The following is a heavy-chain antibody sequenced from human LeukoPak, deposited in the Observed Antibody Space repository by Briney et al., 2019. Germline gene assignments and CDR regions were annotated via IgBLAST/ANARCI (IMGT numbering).Heavy chain of an antibody. CDR1: GYTSTDYY. D-gene: IGHD2-21*02. Sequence: ASVKVSCKAYGYTSTDYYMHLVRQAPGQGLEWMGWINPNSGNTGYAQKFQGRVTMTRNTSISTAYMELSSLRSEDTAVYYCARAGFCGGDCPIDYWGQGTLVTVSS. V-gene: IGHV1-8*02. CDR2: INPNSGNT. CDR3: ARAGFCGGDCPIDY. J-gene: IGHJ4*02.